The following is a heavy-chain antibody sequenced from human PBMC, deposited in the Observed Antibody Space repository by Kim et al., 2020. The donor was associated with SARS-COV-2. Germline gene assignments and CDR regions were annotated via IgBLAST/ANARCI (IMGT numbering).Heavy chain of an antibody. J-gene: IGHJ4*02. CDR3: ARQGPLAEFDY. Sequence: SETLSLTCTVSGGSVKNYYWNWIRQPPGKGLEWIGYIYYNGITNYNPSLKSRVTISVDTSKNHFSLKLSSVTAADTAVYYCARQGPLAEFDYWGQGTLVT. CDR2: IYYNGIT. V-gene: IGHV4-59*08. D-gene: IGHD6-6*01. CDR1: GGSVKNYY.